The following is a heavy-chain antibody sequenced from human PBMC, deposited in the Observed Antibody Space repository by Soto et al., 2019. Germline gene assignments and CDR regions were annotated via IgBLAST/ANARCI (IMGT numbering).Heavy chain of an antibody. J-gene: IGHJ6*02. V-gene: IGHV4-31*02. CDR3: ARDLLIVTGTGPIYYYYYGMDV. D-gene: IGHD1-20*01. Sequence: PSETLSLTCTVSDGFISSGGYYWSWIRQHPGKGLEWIGYIYYSGSTYYNPSLKSRVTISVDTSKNQFSLKLSSVTAADTAVYYCARDLLIVTGTGPIYYYYYGMDVWGQGTTVTVSS. CDR1: DGFISSGGYY. CDR2: IYYSGST.